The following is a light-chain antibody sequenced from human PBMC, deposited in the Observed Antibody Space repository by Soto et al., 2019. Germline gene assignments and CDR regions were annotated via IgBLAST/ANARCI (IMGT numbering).Light chain of an antibody. CDR1: SSDVGGYNY. CDR3: SSYTSS. J-gene: IGLJ1*01. V-gene: IGLV2-14*01. Sequence: QSALTQPASVSGSPGQSITISCTGTSSDVGGYNYVSWYQKHPGKAPKIMIYDVSNRPSGVSNRLSGSKSGNTASLTISGLQAEDEADYYCSSYTSSFGTGTKLTVL. CDR2: DVS.